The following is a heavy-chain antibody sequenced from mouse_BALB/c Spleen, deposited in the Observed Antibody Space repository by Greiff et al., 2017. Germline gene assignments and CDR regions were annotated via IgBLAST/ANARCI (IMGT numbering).Heavy chain of an antibody. J-gene: IGHJ4*01. CDR2: INSNGGST. D-gene: IGHD1-1*02. CDR1: GFTFSSYG. Sequence: EVHLVESGGGLVQPGGSLKLSCAASGFTFSSYGMSWVRQTPDKRLELVATINSNGGSTYYPDSVKGRFTISRDNAKNTLYLQMSSLKSEDTAMYYCARDGWRAMDYWGQGASVTVSS. V-gene: IGHV5-6-3*01. CDR3: ARDGWRAMDY.